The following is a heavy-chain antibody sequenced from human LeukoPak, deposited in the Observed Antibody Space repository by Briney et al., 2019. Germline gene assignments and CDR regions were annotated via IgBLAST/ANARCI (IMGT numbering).Heavy chain of an antibody. CDR1: GGTFSSYA. V-gene: IGHV1-69*13. D-gene: IGHD3-10*01. Sequence: SVKVSCKASGGTFSSYAISWVRQAPGQGLEWMGGIIPILGTANYAQKFQGRVTITADESTSTAYMELSSLRSEDTAVYYCAGLPMGYYYGSGSYYRAYGMDVWGQGTTVTVSS. CDR3: AGLPMGYYYGSGSYYRAYGMDV. CDR2: IIPILGTA. J-gene: IGHJ6*02.